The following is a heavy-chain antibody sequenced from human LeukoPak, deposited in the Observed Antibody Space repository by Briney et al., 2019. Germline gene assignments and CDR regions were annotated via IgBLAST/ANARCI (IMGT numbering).Heavy chain of an antibody. V-gene: IGHV3-11*04. CDR1: GFTFSDYY. D-gene: IGHD3-22*01. Sequence: GRSLRFSCAASGFTFSDYYMSWIRQAPGKGLEWVSYISSSGSTIYYADSVKGRFTISRDNAKNSLYLQMNSLRAEDTAVYYCARDFYYYDSSGYSSIYYYYMDVWGKGTTVTVSS. CDR2: ISSSGSTI. J-gene: IGHJ6*03. CDR3: ARDFYYYDSSGYSSIYYYYMDV.